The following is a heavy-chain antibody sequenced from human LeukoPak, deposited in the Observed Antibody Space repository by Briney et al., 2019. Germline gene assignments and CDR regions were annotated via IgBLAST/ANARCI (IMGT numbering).Heavy chain of an antibody. V-gene: IGHV3-23*01. CDR2: ISGSGGST. CDR1: GFTFSSYA. Sequence: GGSLRLSCAASGFTFSSYAMSWVRQAPGKGLEWVSAISGSGGSTYYADSVKGRFTISRDNTKNTLYLQMNSLRAEDTAVYYCAKRSGGADYYYYYGMDVWGQGTTVTVSS. D-gene: IGHD2-15*01. CDR3: AKRSGGADYYYYYGMDV. J-gene: IGHJ6*02.